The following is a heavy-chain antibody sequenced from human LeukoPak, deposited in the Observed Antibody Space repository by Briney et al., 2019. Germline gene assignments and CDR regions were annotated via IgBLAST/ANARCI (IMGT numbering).Heavy chain of an antibody. D-gene: IGHD5-24*01. CDR2: FHRGRH. V-gene: IGHV4-38-2*02. J-gene: IGHJ5*01. CDR1: GYPIGLDYY. Sequence: SSETLSLTCKVSGYPIGLDYYWVWIRQAPGRGLQWIGGFHRGRHQYNSALKSRVTISIDSSKNQFSLRMWPVTAADTAYYFCARAASSYESGNGYPNLGWLDSWGQGTLVTVCS. CDR3: ARAASSYESGNGYPNLGWLDS.